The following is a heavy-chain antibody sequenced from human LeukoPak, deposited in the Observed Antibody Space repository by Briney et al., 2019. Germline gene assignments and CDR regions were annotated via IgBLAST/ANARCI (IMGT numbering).Heavy chain of an antibody. CDR1: GGSISTSAYY. D-gene: IGHD1-26*01. Sequence: SETLSLTCTVSGGSISTSAYYWGWIRQPPGKGLEWIGSFYSSGTTCYNPSLKSRLTISVDTAKNQFSLNLSSVIAADTAVYYCARQSGGTYQDFDYWGRGILVTVSS. J-gene: IGHJ4*02. CDR3: ARQSGGTYQDFDY. CDR2: FYSSGTT. V-gene: IGHV4-39*01.